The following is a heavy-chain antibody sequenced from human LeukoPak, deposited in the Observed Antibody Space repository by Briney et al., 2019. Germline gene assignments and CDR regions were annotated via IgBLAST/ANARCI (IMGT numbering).Heavy chain of an antibody. CDR2: ISSSSSYI. J-gene: IGHJ3*02. Sequence: GGSLRLSCAASGFTFSSYSMNWVRQAPGKGLEWVSSISSSSSYIYYADSVKGRFTISRDNAKNSLYLQMNSLRAEDTAVYYCARGTPGLWWLRGALDAFDIWGQGTMVTVSS. V-gene: IGHV3-21*01. D-gene: IGHD5-12*01. CDR1: GFTFSSYS. CDR3: ARGTPGLWWLRGALDAFDI.